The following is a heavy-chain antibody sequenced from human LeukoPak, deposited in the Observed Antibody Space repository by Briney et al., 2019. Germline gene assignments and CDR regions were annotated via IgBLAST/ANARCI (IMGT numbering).Heavy chain of an antibody. J-gene: IGHJ6*02. CDR2: ISYDGSNK. CDR3: AKDTSYSSYRNYGMGV. V-gene: IGHV3-30*18. D-gene: IGHD6-19*01. CDR1: GFTFSSYG. Sequence: GGSLRLSCAASGFTFSSYGMHWVRQAPGKGLEWVAVISYDGSNKYYADSAKGRFTISRDNSKNTLYLQMNSLRSEDTAVYYCAKDTSYSSYRNYGMGVWGQGTTVTVSS.